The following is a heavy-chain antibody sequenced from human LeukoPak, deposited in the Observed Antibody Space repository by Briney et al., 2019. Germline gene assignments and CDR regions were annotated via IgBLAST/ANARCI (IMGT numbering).Heavy chain of an antibody. J-gene: IGHJ2*01. CDR3: ARGVVGATTGWYFDL. CDR2: IWSDESNK. Sequence: GGSLRLSCAASGFTFSNYGMHWVRQAPGKGLEWVAVIWSDESNKYYADSVKGRFTISRDNFKNTLYLHMNRLRAEDTAVYYCARGVVGATTGWYFDLWGRGTLVAVSS. D-gene: IGHD1-26*01. CDR1: GFTFSNYG. V-gene: IGHV3-33*01.